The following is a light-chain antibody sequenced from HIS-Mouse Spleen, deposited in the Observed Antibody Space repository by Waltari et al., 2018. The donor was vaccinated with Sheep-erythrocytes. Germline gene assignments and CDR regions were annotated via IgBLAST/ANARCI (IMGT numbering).Light chain of an antibody. CDR2: QDS. CDR3: QAWDSSYWV. V-gene: IGLV3-1*01. J-gene: IGLJ3*02. Sequence: SYELTQPPLVSVSPGQTASITCSGDKLGDKYAWWYQQKPGQTPVMVSYQDSKRPSGLPGRFSGCNSGNEATLTLRGNPAVEEADYYGQAWDSSYWVFGGGTKLTVL. CDR1: KLGDKY.